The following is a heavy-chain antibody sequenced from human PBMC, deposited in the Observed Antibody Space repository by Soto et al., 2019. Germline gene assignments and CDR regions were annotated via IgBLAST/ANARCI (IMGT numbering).Heavy chain of an antibody. Sequence: QVQLVESGGGVVQPGRSLRLSCAASGFTFSSYGMHWVRQAPGKGLEWVAVIWYDGSNKYYADSVKGRITISRDNSKNTLYLQMNSLRAEDTAVYYCARDIAAAGIEYFQHWGQGTLVTVSS. CDR3: ARDIAAAGIEYFQH. D-gene: IGHD6-13*01. J-gene: IGHJ1*01. V-gene: IGHV3-33*01. CDR1: GFTFSSYG. CDR2: IWYDGSNK.